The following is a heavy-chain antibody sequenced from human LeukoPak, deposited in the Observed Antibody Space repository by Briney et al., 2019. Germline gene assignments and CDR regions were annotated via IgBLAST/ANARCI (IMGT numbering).Heavy chain of an antibody. D-gene: IGHD3-22*01. CDR3: ARYYYDSSGELNWFDP. Sequence: SVKVSCKASGGTFSSYAISWVRQAPAQGLEWMGGIIPIFGTANYAQKFQGRVTITADESTSTAYMELSSLRSEDTAVYYCARYYYDSSGELNWFDPWGQGTLVTVSS. J-gene: IGHJ5*02. V-gene: IGHV1-69*13. CDR2: IIPIFGTA. CDR1: GGTFSSYA.